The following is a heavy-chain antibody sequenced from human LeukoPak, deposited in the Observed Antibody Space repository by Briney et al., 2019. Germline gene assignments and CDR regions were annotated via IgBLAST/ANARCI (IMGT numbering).Heavy chain of an antibody. CDR2: ISESGDVT. J-gene: IGHJ4*02. Sequence: GGSLRLSCVVSGFTFSSYPMSWVRQAPGKGLEWVSVISESGDVTHYADSVKGRFTISRDNTKNTLNLQMNGLRDEDTAIYYCARDSSHYLGSSDYWGQGALVTVSS. V-gene: IGHV3-23*01. CDR3: ARDSSHYLGSSDY. D-gene: IGHD6-6*01. CDR1: GFTFSSYP.